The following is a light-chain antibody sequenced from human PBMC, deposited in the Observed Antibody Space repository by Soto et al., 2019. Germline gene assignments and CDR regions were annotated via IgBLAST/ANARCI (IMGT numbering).Light chain of an antibody. V-gene: IGLV3-21*02. J-gene: IGLJ2*01. CDR2: DDS. Sequence: SYELTQPPSVSVAPGQTASITCGGNNIGSKSVHWYQQNPGQAPVLVVYDDSDRPSGIPERFSGSNSGTTATLTISRVEAGDEADYYCQVWDSSSDHVVFGGGTKLTVL. CDR3: QVWDSSSDHVV. CDR1: NIGSKS.